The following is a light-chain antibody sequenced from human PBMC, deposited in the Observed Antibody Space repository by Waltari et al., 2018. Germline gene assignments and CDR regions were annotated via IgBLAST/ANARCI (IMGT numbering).Light chain of an antibody. CDR2: AAS. J-gene: IGKJ1*01. V-gene: IGKV3-20*01. CDR3: QNHERLPAM. Sequence: EIVLTQSPGTLSLSPGERATLSCRASQSISRYLAWYQQRPGHAPRLLIYAASSRATGIPDRFSGSGSVTDFSLTISRLEPEDFAVYYCQNHERLPAMFGQGTKVEIK. CDR1: QSISRY.